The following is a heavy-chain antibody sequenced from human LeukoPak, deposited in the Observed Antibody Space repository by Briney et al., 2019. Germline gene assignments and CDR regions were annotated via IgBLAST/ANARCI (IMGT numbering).Heavy chain of an antibody. CDR1: GFTFSSYS. CDR2: ISSSSYI. D-gene: IGHD2-2*01. J-gene: IGHJ6*03. V-gene: IGHV3-21*06. Sequence: GGSLRLSCAASGFTFSSYSMNWVRQAPGKGLEWVSSISSSSYIYYADSVKGRFTISRDNAKNSLYLQMNSLRAEDTAVYYCARVFYELLSTGHMDVWGKGTTVTVSS. CDR3: ARVFYELLSTGHMDV.